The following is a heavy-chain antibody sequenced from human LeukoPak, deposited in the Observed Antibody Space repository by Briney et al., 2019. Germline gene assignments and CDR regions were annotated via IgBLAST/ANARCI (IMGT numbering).Heavy chain of an antibody. CDR1: GFTFSSYG. J-gene: IGHJ4*02. Sequence: GGSLRLSCAASGFTFSSYGMHWVRQAPGKGLEWVAFIRYDGSNKYYADSVKGRFTISRDNSKNTLYLQMNSLRAEDTAVYYCAGEPDYGGNYFDYWGQGTLVTVSS. CDR3: AGEPDYGGNYFDY. D-gene: IGHD4-23*01. V-gene: IGHV3-30*02. CDR2: IRYDGSNK.